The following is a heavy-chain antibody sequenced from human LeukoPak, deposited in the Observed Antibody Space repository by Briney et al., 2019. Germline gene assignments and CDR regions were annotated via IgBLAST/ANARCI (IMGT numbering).Heavy chain of an antibody. Sequence: PSETLSLTCTVSGGSTSSGNYYWGWIRQPPGKGLEWIGGISSSGNTYYNPSLKSRITIFIDTSKNHFSPKLSSVSAADTAVYYCARLGAGPTYYDFWSGYSSFYFDYWGQGTLVTVSS. J-gene: IGHJ4*02. CDR3: ARLGAGPTYYDFWSGYSSFYFDY. CDR2: ISSSGNT. V-gene: IGHV4-39*02. D-gene: IGHD3-3*01. CDR1: GGSTSSGNYY.